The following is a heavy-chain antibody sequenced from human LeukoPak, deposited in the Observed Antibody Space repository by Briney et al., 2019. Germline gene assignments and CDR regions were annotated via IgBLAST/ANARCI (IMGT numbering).Heavy chain of an antibody. D-gene: IGHD6-6*01. V-gene: IGHV4-39*02. CDR3: AGPPVPFDI. J-gene: IGHJ3*02. CDR1: GGSISSSNYY. Sequence: PSETLSLTCTVSGGSISSSNYYWGWIRQPPGKGLEWIGSIYYSGSTYYNPSLKSRVTISVDTSKNHFSLKLSSVTAADTAVYYCAGPPVPFDIWGQGTMVTVSS. CDR2: IYYSGST.